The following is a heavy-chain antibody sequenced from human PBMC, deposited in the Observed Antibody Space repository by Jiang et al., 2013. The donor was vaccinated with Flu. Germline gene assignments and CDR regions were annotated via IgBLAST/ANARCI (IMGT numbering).Heavy chain of an antibody. V-gene: IGHV4-39*01. J-gene: IGHJ5*02. CDR3: ARRGRGYSGYDCWFDP. D-gene: IGHD5-12*01. CDR2: IYYSGST. Sequence: GLLKPSETLSLTCTVSGGSISSSSYYWGWIRQPPGKGLEWIGSIYYSGSTYYNPSLKSRVTISVDTSKNQFSLKLSSVTAADTAVYYCARRGRGYSGYDCWFDPWGQGTLVTVSS. CDR1: GGSISSSSYY.